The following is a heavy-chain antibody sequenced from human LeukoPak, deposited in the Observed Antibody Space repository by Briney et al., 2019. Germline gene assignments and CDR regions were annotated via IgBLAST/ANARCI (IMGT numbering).Heavy chain of an antibody. D-gene: IGHD3-22*01. Sequence: SETLSLTCTVSGGSISSVCYYWSWIRQPAGKGLEWTGSIYYRRSNCYNPSLKSRVTISVDTSKNQFSLKLSSVTAADTAVYYCARSPQYYYDSSGNHYFDYRGQGTLVTVS. CDR3: ARSPQYYYDSSGNHYFDY. J-gene: IGHJ4*02. CDR2: IYYRRSN. CDR1: GGSISSVCYY. V-gene: IGHV4-39*07.